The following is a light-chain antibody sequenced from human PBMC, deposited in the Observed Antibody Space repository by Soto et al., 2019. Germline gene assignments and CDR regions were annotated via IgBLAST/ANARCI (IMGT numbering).Light chain of an antibody. CDR2: DVS. J-gene: IGKJ1*01. CDR3: QQYNSYST. Sequence: DIQMTQSPSTLSSSVGDRVTVTCRASQSLSGRLAWYQQRPGQAPKLLIYDVSTFESGVPSRFSGTGTGSGTEFSLSISDVQPDDFATYYCQQYNSYSTFGPGTKVDVK. CDR1: QSLSGR. V-gene: IGKV1-5*01.